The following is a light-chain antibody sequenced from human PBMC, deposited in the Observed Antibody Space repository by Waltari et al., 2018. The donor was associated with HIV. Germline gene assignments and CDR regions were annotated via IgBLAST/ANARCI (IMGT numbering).Light chain of an antibody. V-gene: IGLV3-1*01. Sequence: SYELTQPPSVSVSPGQTASITCSGDKLEDKYTCWYQQKQGQSPVLVIFQDNKRPSGIRERFSASNAGNTATLTISGTQAIDDADYYCQAWVTSTVVFGGGTKLTVL. J-gene: IGLJ2*01. CDR3: QAWVTSTVV. CDR1: KLEDKY. CDR2: QDN.